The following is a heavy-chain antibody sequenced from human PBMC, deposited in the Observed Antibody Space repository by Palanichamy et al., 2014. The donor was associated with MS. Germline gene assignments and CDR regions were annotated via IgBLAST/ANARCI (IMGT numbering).Heavy chain of an antibody. D-gene: IGHD5-12*01. V-gene: IGHV4-34*01. J-gene: IGHJ4*02. CDR1: GGSFSGFY. CDR2: INHSGDT. Sequence: QVQLQQWGAGLLKSSETLSLTCAVYGGSFSGFYYTWIRQSPGKGLEWIGEINHSGDTNYNPSLKSRVTMSVAMSKNQFSLKLTSVTAADTAVYYCARPTYGGYNYWGQGTLVTVSS. CDR3: ARPTYGGYNY.